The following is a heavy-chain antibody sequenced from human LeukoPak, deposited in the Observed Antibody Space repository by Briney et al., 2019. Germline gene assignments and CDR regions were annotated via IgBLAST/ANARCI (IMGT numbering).Heavy chain of an antibody. D-gene: IGHD3-10*01. J-gene: IGHJ4*02. CDR2: IYYSGAT. CDR1: GGSISNYY. CDR3: ARFGITVVRGGEYYFDY. V-gene: IGHV4-59*08. Sequence: SETLSLTCTVSGGSISNYYWSWIRQPPGKGLEWIGHIYYSGATKYNPSLKSRITISVDTSKNQFSLMLSSVTAADTAVYYCARFGITVVRGGEYYFDYWGQGTLATVSP.